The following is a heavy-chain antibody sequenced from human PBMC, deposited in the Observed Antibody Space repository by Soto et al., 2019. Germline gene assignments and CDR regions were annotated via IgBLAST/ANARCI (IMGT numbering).Heavy chain of an antibody. CDR2: ISSSSSTI. CDR1: GFTFSSYS. CDR3: ARYRHDTVVVPAAYYYGMDV. Sequence: GGSLRLSCAASGFTFSSYSMNWVRPAPGKGLEWVSYISSSSSTIYYADSVKGRFTISRDNAKNSLYLQMNSLRDEDTAVYYCARYRHDTVVVPAAYYYGMDVWGQGTTVTVSS. J-gene: IGHJ6*01. D-gene: IGHD2-2*01. V-gene: IGHV3-48*02.